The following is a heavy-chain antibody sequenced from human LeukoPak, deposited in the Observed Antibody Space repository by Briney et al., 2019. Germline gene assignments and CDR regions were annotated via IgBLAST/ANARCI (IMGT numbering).Heavy chain of an antibody. V-gene: IGHV1-69*05. D-gene: IGHD6-13*01. CDR2: IIPIFGTA. CDR1: GGTFSSYA. CDR3: ATDASSSSWYQELRL. Sequence: GASVKVSCKASGGTFSSYAISWVRQAPGQGLEWMGGIIPIFGTANYAQKFQGRVTITTDESTSTAYMELSSLRSEDTAVYYCATDASSSSWYQELRLWGQGTLVTVSS. J-gene: IGHJ4*02.